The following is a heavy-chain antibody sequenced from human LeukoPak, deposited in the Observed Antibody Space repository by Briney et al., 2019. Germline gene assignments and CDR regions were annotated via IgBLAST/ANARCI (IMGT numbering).Heavy chain of an antibody. J-gene: IGHJ6*03. CDR3: VRRGPRDGYCSGDGCLGTNPYYYMDV. CDR1: GFTFSSYG. Sequence: GGSLRLSCAASGFTFSSYGLHWVRQAPGKGLEWVAIIWYDGSKKYYADSVKGRFTISRDNSKKELYLQMDSLRAEDTAVYYCVRRGPRDGYCSGDGCLGTNPYYYMDVWGKGTTVTVS. V-gene: IGHV3-33*01. CDR2: IWYDGSKK. D-gene: IGHD2-15*01.